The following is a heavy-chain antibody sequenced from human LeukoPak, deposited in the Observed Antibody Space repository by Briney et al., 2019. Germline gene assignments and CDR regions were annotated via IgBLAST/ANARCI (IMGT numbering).Heavy chain of an antibody. CDR1: GFTFDDYA. J-gene: IGHJ6*02. CDR3: AKDIGPGTTDADYYGMDV. D-gene: IGHD1-14*01. CDR2: ISWNSDNV. V-gene: IGHV3-9*01. Sequence: GGSLRLSCTASGFTFDDYAIHWVRQAPGKGLEWVSQISWNSDNVGYADSVKGRFTISRDNAKNSLYLQMNSLRAADTALYYCAKDIGPGTTDADYYGMDVWGLGTTVTVSS.